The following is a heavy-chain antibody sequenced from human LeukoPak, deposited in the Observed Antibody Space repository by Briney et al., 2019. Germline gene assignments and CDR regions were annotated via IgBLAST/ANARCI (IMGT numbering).Heavy chain of an antibody. D-gene: IGHD3-16*01. CDR1: GFTFSSYS. J-gene: IGHJ4*02. Sequence: GGSLRLSCAASGFTFSSYSMNWVRQAPGKGLEWVSYISPSHTNIHNADSVKGLFTISRDNAKNPLFLQMNSLRDEDTAVYYCARDHPWGFDYWGQGILVVVSA. CDR3: ARDHPWGFDY. CDR2: ISPSHTNI. V-gene: IGHV3-48*02.